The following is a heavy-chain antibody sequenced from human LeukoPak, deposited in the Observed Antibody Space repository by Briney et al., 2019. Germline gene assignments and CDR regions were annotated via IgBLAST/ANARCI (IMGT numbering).Heavy chain of an antibody. CDR3: ARGGGLDV. CDR2: INHNGNVN. D-gene: IGHD3-16*01. J-gene: IGHJ6*02. V-gene: IGHV3-7*03. CDR1: GFTFSSYW. Sequence: GGSLRLSCAASGFTFSSYWMNWARQAPGKGLEWVASINHNGNVNYYVDSVKGRFTISRGNAKNSLYLQMSNLRAEDTAVYFCARGGGLDVWGQGATVTVSS.